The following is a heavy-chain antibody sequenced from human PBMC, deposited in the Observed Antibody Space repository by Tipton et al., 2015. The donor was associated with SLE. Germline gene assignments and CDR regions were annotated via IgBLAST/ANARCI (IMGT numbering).Heavy chain of an antibody. CDR1: GGSISSGYY. V-gene: IGHV4-38-2*02. Sequence: TLSLTCTVSGGSISSGYYWGWIRQPPGKGLEWIGSIYHSGSTYYNPSLKSRVTISVDTSKNQFSLKLSSVTAADTAVYYCARVDYDILTGYPHAFDIWGQGTMVTVSS. CDR3: ARVDYDILTGYPHAFDI. J-gene: IGHJ3*02. CDR2: IYHSGST. D-gene: IGHD3-9*01.